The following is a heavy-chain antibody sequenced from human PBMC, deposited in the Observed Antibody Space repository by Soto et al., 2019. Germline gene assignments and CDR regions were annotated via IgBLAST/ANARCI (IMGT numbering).Heavy chain of an antibody. D-gene: IGHD6-13*01. Sequence: ASVKVSCKASGYTFTSYDINWVRQATGQGLEWMGWMNPNSGNTGYAQKFQGRVTMTRNTSISTAYMELSSLRSEDTAVYYCASGRYSSSWEYNWFDPWGQGTLVTVSS. CDR3: ASGRYSSSWEYNWFDP. CDR1: GYTFTSYD. CDR2: MNPNSGNT. V-gene: IGHV1-8*01. J-gene: IGHJ5*02.